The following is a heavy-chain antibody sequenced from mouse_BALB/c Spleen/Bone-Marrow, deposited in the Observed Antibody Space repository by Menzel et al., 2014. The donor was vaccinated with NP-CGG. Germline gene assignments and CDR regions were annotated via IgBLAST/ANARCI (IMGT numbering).Heavy chain of an antibody. V-gene: IGHV1S22*01. CDR3: TRGDYPYFPMDY. J-gene: IGHJ4*01. CDR1: GYTFTSYW. Sequence: LQQSGSELVRPGASVKLSCKASGYTFTSYWMHWVKQRPGQGLEWIGNIYPGSGSTYYDEKFKNKATLTVDTSSSAAYMQLRSLTSEDSAVYYCTRGDYPYFPMDYWGQGTSVTVSS. CDR2: IYPGSGST. D-gene: IGHD2-4*01.